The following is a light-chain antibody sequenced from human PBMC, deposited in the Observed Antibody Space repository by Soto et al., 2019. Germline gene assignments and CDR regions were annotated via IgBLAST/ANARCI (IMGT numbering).Light chain of an antibody. J-gene: IGKJ1*01. CDR2: GAS. CDR1: QSVSSSY. Sequence: EIVLTQSPGTLSLSPGERATLSCRASQSVSSSYLAWYQQKPGQAPRLLIYGASSRPSGVPDRFSGSGSGTEFALTVSRLEPEDLAVYYCLRYGSSAWTFRQGTKVEI. CDR3: LRYGSSAWT. V-gene: IGKV3-20*01.